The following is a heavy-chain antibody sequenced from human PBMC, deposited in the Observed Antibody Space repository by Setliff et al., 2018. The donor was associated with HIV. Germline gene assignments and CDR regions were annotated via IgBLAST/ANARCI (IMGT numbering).Heavy chain of an antibody. CDR1: GYSFTSYW. Sequence: GESLKISCKGSGYSFTSYWIGWVRQMPGKGLEWMGIIYPGDSDTRYSPSFQGQVTISADKSISTAYLQWSSLKASDTAMYYCARLWKGLRYFDWLSHFDYWGQGTLVTVSS. CDR2: IYPGDSDT. D-gene: IGHD3-9*01. V-gene: IGHV5-51*01. CDR3: ARLWKGLRYFDWLSHFDY. J-gene: IGHJ4*02.